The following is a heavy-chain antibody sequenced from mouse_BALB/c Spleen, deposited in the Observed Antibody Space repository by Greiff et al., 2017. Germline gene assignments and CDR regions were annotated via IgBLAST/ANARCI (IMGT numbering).Heavy chain of an antibody. D-gene: IGHD1-1*01. CDR3: ARSYYYGSSYGFAY. V-gene: IGHV4-1*02. CDR1: GFDFSRYW. J-gene: IGHJ3*01. Sequence: EVKVVESGGGLVQPGGSLKLSCAASGFDFSRYWMSWVRQAPGKGLEWIGEINPDSSTINYTPSLKDKFIISRDNAKNTLYLQMSKVRSEDTALYYCARSYYYGSSYGFAYWGQGTLVTVSA. CDR2: INPDSSTI.